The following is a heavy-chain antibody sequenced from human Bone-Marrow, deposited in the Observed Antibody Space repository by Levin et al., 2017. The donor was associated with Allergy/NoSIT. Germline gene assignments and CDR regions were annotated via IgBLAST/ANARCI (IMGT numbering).Heavy chain of an antibody. CDR3: ARDSSGYDRGFDV. V-gene: IGHV4-61*03. Sequence: GSLRLSCSVSGGSVNSGFYYWSWIRQPPGRGLEWIGYIFYNGSTNYSPSLKGRVTISRDTSKKHFFLKLSSVTAADTAVYYCARDSSGYDRGFDVWGQGTMVTVSS. J-gene: IGHJ3*01. CDR2: IFYNGST. CDR1: GGSVNSGFYY. D-gene: IGHD5-12*01.